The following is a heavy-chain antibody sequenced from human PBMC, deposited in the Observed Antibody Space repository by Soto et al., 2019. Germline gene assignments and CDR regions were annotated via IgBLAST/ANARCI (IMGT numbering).Heavy chain of an antibody. CDR3: ARGMRMGQFEY. V-gene: IGHV4-31*03. CDR2: IYYSVST. J-gene: IGHJ4*02. CDR1: GGSISSGGYS. Sequence: SETLSLTCTVSGGSISSGGYSWRWIRQHPGKGLEWIGYIYYSVSTYYNPSLKSRVTISVDTSKNQFSLKLSSVTAADTAVYYCARGMRMGQFEYWVQGTMVTVSS.